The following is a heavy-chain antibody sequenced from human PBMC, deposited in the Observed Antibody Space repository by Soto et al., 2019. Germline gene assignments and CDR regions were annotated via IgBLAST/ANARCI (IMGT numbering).Heavy chain of an antibody. CDR1: GFTFSNHW. CDR3: ARGYSSGPDY. CDR2: INSDGSTT. V-gene: IGHV3-74*01. D-gene: IGHD6-19*01. Sequence: EVQLVESGGGLVQPGGSLRLSCAASGFTFSNHWMHWVRQAPGKGLVWVSRINSDGSTTTYADSVKGRFTISRDNAKNTLYLQLNSLRAEYTALYYCARGYSSGPDYWGQGTLVTVSS. J-gene: IGHJ4*02.